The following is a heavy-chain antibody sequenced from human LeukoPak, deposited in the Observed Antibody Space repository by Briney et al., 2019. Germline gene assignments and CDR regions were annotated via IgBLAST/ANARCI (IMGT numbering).Heavy chain of an antibody. CDR2: FDPEDFKT. CDR3: ATSDGDYLQIRGNAFDL. Sequence: DSVKVSCKISGQTVNEVSMHWMRQAPGKGLEWMGGFDPEDFKTIYAHKFQGRVTMTEDTSTDTAYMELRSLRSEDTALYYCATSDGDYLQIRGNAFDLWGQGTMVTVSS. CDR1: GQTVNEVS. V-gene: IGHV1-24*01. D-gene: IGHD4-17*01. J-gene: IGHJ3*01.